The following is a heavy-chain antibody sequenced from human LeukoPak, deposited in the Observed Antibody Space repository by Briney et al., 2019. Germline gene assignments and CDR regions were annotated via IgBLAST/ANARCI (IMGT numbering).Heavy chain of an antibody. D-gene: IGHD5-12*01. CDR3: ARGGVDIVATTFFDY. CDR1: GFTFSDYY. J-gene: IGHJ4*02. CDR2: ISSTGNTI. Sequence: GGSLRLSCAASGFTFSDYYMTWIRQAPGKGLEWVSYISSTGNTIYYADPVKGRFTISRDNAKNSLYLQMNSLRAEDTAVYFCARGGVDIVATTFFDYWGQGTLVTVSS. V-gene: IGHV3-11*01.